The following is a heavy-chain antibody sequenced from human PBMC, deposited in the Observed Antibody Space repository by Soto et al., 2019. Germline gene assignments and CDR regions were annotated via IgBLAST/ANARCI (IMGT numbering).Heavy chain of an antibody. CDR3: AREGNLGRWLQPLDF. Sequence: SETLSLTCTVSDDSISAYSWSWVRQPPGKGLEWIGNIHYNGNTKYSPSLKSRVTMSVDTSKNHFSLRLISVTAADTAIYFCAREGNLGRWLQPLDFWGQGTLVTVSS. J-gene: IGHJ4*02. D-gene: IGHD5-12*01. V-gene: IGHV4-59*01. CDR1: DDSISAYS. CDR2: IHYNGNT.